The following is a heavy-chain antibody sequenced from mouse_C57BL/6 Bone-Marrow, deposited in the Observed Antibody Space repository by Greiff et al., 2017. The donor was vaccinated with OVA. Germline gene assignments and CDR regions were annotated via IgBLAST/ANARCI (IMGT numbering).Heavy chain of an antibody. D-gene: IGHD3-1*01. Sequence: EVQLQQSGPELVKPGASVKISCKASGYTFTDYYMNWVKQSHGKSLEWIGDINPNNGGTSYNQKFKGKATLTVDKSSSTAYMELRSLTSEDSAVYDCARSTPVLPRYAMDDWGQGTSVTVSS. V-gene: IGHV1-26*01. CDR3: ARSTPVLPRYAMDD. J-gene: IGHJ4*01. CDR2: INPNNGGT. CDR1: GYTFTDYY.